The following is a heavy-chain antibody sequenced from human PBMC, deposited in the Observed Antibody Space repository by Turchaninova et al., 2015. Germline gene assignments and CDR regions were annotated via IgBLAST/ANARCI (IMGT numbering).Heavy chain of an antibody. Sequence: LVESGGGLVQPGRSLRLSCTASGFIFGDYAISWVRQAPGKGLEWVDLIRSKTSGGTPEHAATVKCRFTSSRDDSKSIAYLQMNSLKTEDTAGYYCTRQGDHYCSGSYYDVSLGQGTLVTVSS. J-gene: IGHJ5*02. V-gene: IGHV3-49*04. CDR2: IRSKTSGGTP. D-gene: IGHD3-10*01. CDR1: GFIFGDYA. CDR3: TRQGDHYCSGSYYDVS.